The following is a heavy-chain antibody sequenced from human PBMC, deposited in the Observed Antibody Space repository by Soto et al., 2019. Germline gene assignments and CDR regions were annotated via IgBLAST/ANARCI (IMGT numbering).Heavy chain of an antibody. CDR1: GYTFTSYD. CDR3: ARGGTLRRFDP. V-gene: IGHV1-69*13. Sequence: SVKVSCKASGYTFTSYDINWVRQAPGQGLEWMGGIIPIFGTANYAQKFQGRVTITADESTSTAYMELSSLRSEDTAVYYCARGGTLRRFDPWGQGTLVTVSS. CDR2: IIPIFGTA. J-gene: IGHJ5*02.